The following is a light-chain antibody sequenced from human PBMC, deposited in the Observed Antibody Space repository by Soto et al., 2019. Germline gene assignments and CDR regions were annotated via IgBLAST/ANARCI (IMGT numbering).Light chain of an antibody. Sequence: EVVLTQSPDTLSLPRGERATLSCRASQSISSYLAWYQQKPGQAPRLLIYDASSRATGIPARFSGSGSGTDFTLTVSRLQSEDFAVYYCQQYNNWPPTFGGGTKVDI. V-gene: IGKV3-11*01. CDR1: QSISSY. J-gene: IGKJ4*01. CDR3: QQYNNWPPT. CDR2: DAS.